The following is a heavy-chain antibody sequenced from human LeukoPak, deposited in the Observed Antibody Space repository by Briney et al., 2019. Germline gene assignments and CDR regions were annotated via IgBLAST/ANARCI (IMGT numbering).Heavy chain of an antibody. CDR2: ISPYNDET. V-gene: IGHV1-18*01. CDR3: AREADTNSWYRPAFRLLDV. CDR1: GYTFRSHG. J-gene: IGHJ4*02. D-gene: IGHD6-13*01. Sequence: GSVKVSCKASGYTFRSHGIYWVRPAPGQGLEWMGWISPYNDETNYARMFRDRVIMTTETSTTTAYMELRGLTSDDTAVYFCAREADTNSWYRPAFRLLDVWGQGTLVTVSS.